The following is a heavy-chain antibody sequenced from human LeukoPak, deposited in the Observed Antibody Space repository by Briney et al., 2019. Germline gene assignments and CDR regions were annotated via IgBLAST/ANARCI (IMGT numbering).Heavy chain of an antibody. CDR1: GFTFSGYP. CDR2: ISYDGSNK. V-gene: IGHV3-30-3*02. J-gene: IGHJ4*02. Sequence: GGSLRLSCAASGFTFSGYPIHWVRQAPGKGLEWVAVISYDGSNKYYADSVKGRFTTCRDNSKNTLYLQMDSLRAEDTAVYYCAKDFRWELLPPTDFDYWGQGTLVTVSS. CDR3: AKDFRWELLPPTDFDY. D-gene: IGHD1-26*01.